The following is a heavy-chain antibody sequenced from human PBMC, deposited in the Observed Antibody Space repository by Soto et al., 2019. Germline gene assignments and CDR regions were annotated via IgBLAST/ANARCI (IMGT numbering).Heavy chain of an antibody. CDR3: ATRANSHAYFHF. J-gene: IGHJ4*02. V-gene: IGHV5-51*01. Sequence: PGESLKISCKGSGYTFTSYWIGWVRQTPGKGLEWMELIYPGDSDTRYSPSFQGQVTISADKSASTAYLQWSSLKASDTALYYCATRANSHAYFHFWGQGTLVTVSS. D-gene: IGHD1-26*01. CDR2: IYPGDSDT. CDR1: GYTFTSYW.